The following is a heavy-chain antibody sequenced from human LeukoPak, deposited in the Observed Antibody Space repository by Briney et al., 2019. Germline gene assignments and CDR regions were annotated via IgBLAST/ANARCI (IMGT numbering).Heavy chain of an antibody. V-gene: IGHV4-34*01. CDR1: GGSFSGYY. Sequence: PSETLSLTCAVYGGSFSGYYWSWIRQPPGKGLEWIGEINHSGSTNYNPSLKSRVTISVDTSKNQFSLKLSSVTAADTAVYYCARERSIAAAQSWFDPWGQGTLVTVSS. J-gene: IGHJ5*02. CDR2: INHSGST. CDR3: ARERSIAAAQSWFDP. D-gene: IGHD6-13*01.